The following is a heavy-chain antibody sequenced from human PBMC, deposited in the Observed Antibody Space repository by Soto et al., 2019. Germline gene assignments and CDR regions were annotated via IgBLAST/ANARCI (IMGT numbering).Heavy chain of an antibody. CDR1: GFTFSSYG. CDR2: ISYDGSNK. V-gene: IGHV3-30*03. Sequence: GGSLRLSCAASGFTFSSYGMHWVRQAPGKGLEGVAVISYDGSNKYYADSVKGRFTISRDNAKNSLYLQMNSLRAEDTAVYYCARESGYGDSFHYWGQGTLVTVSS. D-gene: IGHD4-17*01. CDR3: ARESGYGDSFHY. J-gene: IGHJ4*02.